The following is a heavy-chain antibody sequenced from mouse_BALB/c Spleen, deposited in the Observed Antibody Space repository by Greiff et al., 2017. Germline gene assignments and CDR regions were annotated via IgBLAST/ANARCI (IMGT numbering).Heavy chain of an antibody. CDR3: ASLYYRYDEAWFAY. D-gene: IGHD2-14*01. V-gene: IGHV5-6-5*01. CDR2: ISSGGST. CDR1: GFTFSSYA. Sequence: DVQLVESGGGLVKPGGSLKLSCAASGFTFSSYAMSWVRQTPEKRLEWVASISSGGSTYYPDSVKGRFTISRDNARNILYLQMSSLRSEDTAMYYCASLYYRYDEAWFAYWGQGTLVTVSA. J-gene: IGHJ3*01.